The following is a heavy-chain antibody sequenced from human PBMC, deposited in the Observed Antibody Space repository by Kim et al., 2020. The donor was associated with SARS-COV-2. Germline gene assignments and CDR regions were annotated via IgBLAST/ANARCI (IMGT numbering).Heavy chain of an antibody. J-gene: IGHJ2*01. CDR1: GDSISSYY. V-gene: IGHV4-59*13. Sequence: SETLSLTCTVSGDSISSYYWSWIRQPPGKGLEWIGYIYYSGSTNYNPSLKSRVTISVDTSKNQFSLKLSSVTAADTAVYYCASGTRLWYFDLWGRGTLVT. CDR3: ASGTRLWYFDL. CDR2: IYYSGST.